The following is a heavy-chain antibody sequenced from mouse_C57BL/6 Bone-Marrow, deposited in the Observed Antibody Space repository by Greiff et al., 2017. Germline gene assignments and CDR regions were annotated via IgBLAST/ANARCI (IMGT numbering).Heavy chain of an antibody. Sequence: VQLVESGAELMKPGASVKLSCKATGYTFTGYWIEWVKQRPGHGLEWIGEILPGSGCTNYNEKFKGKATFTADTSSNTAYMQLSSLTTEDSAIYYCARDYDYVWLAYWGQGTLVTVSA. CDR2: ILPGSGCT. V-gene: IGHV1-9*01. CDR3: ARDYDYVWLAY. D-gene: IGHD2-4*01. CDR1: GYTFTGYW. J-gene: IGHJ3*01.